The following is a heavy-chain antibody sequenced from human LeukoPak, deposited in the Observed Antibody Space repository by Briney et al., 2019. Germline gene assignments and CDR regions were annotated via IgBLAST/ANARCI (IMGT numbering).Heavy chain of an antibody. J-gene: IGHJ4*02. D-gene: IGHD6-19*01. V-gene: IGHV3-23*01. Sequence: GGSLRLSCAASGLTFSSYAMSWVRQAPGKGLEWVSAISGSGSSTYYADSVQGRFTISRDNSKNTLYLQMNSLRAEDTAVYYCAKGSAVADINFDYWGQGTLVTVSS. CDR3: AKGSAVADINFDY. CDR1: GLTFSSYA. CDR2: ISGSGSST.